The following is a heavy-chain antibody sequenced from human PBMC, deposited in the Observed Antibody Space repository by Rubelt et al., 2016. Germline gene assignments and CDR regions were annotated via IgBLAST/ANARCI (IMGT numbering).Heavy chain of an antibody. J-gene: IGHJ4*02. V-gene: IGHV3-30*04. D-gene: IGHD1-26*01. CDR3: AKVGGGRVGAFDY. Sequence: VVQPGRSLRLSCAASGFTFSHYAMHWVRQAPGEGLEWVALISYDGGNKNYADSVKGRFTISRDNSENTLSLQMNSLRAEDTAVYYCAKVGGGRVGAFDYWGQGTLVTVSS. CDR1: GFTFSHYA. CDR2: ISYDGGNK.